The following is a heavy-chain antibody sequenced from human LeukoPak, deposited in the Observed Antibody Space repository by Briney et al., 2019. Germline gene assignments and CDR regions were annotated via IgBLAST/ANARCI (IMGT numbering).Heavy chain of an antibody. Sequence: PGRSLRLSCAASGFTFSTYAMHWVRQAPGKGLEWVAVIWYDGSNKYYADSVKGRFTISRDNSENTLYLQMDSLRTEDTAVYYCAKVPHSWGLFDSWGQGTLVTVSS. CDR2: IWYDGSNK. V-gene: IGHV3-33*06. D-gene: IGHD3-16*01. CDR3: AKVPHSWGLFDS. CDR1: GFTFSTYA. J-gene: IGHJ4*02.